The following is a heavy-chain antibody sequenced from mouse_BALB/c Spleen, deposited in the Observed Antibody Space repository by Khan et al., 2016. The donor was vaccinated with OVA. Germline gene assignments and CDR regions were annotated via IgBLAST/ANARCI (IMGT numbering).Heavy chain of an antibody. J-gene: IGHJ4*01. Sequence: LQQPGSELVRPGASVKLSCKASGYIFTSYWMHWVKQRPGQGLEWIGNLYPGSGSTTYDAKFKSKATLTVDTSSSTVYMHLSSLTSEDSAVYYCTRWTYFAIDYWGQGTSVTVSA. V-gene: IGHV1S22*01. CDR3: TRWTYFAIDY. CDR1: GYIFTSYW. CDR2: LYPGSGST.